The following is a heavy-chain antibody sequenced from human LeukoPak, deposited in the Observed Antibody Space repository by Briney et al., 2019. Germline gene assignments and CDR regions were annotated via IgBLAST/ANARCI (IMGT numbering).Heavy chain of an antibody. D-gene: IGHD2-15*01. Sequence: PPETLSLTCTVSGGSISSYYWSWIRQPPGKGLEWIGYIYYSGSTNYNPSLKSRVTISVDTSKNQFSLKLSSVTAADTAVYYCARVPTGYCSGGSCYPNWFDPWGQGTLVTVSS. CDR2: IYYSGST. J-gene: IGHJ5*02. CDR1: GGSISSYY. CDR3: ARVPTGYCSGGSCYPNWFDP. V-gene: IGHV4-59*01.